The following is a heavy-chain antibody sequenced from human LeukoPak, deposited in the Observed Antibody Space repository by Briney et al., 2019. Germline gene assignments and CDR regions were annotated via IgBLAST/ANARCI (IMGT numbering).Heavy chain of an antibody. J-gene: IGHJ3*02. D-gene: IGHD4-23*01. CDR1: GFSFSSYA. CDR3: VKVGSSDTVVNAFHI. V-gene: IGHV3-64D*06. Sequence: GGSLRLSCSASGFSFSSYAMHWVRQAPGKGLEYVSAITSSGGSTYHTDSVKGRFTISRDNSKNTLYLQMSSLRAEDTAVYYCVKVGSSDTVVNAFHIWGQGTMVTVSS. CDR2: ITSSGGST.